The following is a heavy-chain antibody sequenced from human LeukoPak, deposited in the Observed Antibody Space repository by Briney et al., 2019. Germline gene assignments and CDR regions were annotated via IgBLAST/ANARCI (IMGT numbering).Heavy chain of an antibody. CDR2: INHSGST. D-gene: IGHD3-16*01. CDR3: ARLYDYVWGSYSGLRDY. Sequence: SETLSLTCAVYGGSFSGYYWSWIRQPPGKGLEWIGEINHSGSTNYNPSLKSRVTISVDTSKNQFSLKLSSVTAADTAVYYCARLYDYVWGSYSGLRDYWGQGTLVTVSS. V-gene: IGHV4-34*01. J-gene: IGHJ4*02. CDR1: GGSFSGYY.